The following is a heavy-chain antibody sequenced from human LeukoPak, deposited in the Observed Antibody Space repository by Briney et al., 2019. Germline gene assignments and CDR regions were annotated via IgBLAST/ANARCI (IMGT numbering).Heavy chain of an antibody. CDR1: GFSFSNFA. D-gene: IGHD1-1*01. J-gene: IGHJ4*02. CDR2: IRGGGET. V-gene: IGHV3-23*01. Sequence: GGSLRLSCAASGFSFSNFAMSWVRQAPARGPEWVSGIRGGGETSYADSVKGRFTLSRDDSRNTVYLQLNNLRVEDTAIYYCAKANWVSNADAVWWGQGTQVTVSS. CDR3: AKANWVSNADAVW.